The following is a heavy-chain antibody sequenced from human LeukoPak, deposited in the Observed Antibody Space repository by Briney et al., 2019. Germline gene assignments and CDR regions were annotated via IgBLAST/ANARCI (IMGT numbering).Heavy chain of an antibody. CDR3: ARDGRATGAFDI. V-gene: IGHV4-59*01. Sequence: SVTLSLTRTVPGGSISSYFWYWIRQPPGRGLEWIGYIYYSGSTSYNPSLKSRVTISVDTSKSLFSLRLNSVTAADTAVYYCARDGRATGAFDIWGQGAMVTVSS. CDR1: GGSISSYF. CDR2: IYYSGST. D-gene: IGHD1-1*01. J-gene: IGHJ3*02.